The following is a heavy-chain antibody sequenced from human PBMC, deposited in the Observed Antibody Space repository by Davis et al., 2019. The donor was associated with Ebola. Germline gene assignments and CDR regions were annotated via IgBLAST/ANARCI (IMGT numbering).Heavy chain of an antibody. Sequence: GGSLRLSCAAPGFTFSSYAMSWVRQAPGKGLEWVSAISGSGGSTYYADSVKGRFTISRDNSKTTLYLQMNSLRAEDTAVYYCANLDYGDNSGFDYWGQGTLVTVSS. D-gene: IGHD4-23*01. CDR2: ISGSGGST. CDR3: ANLDYGDNSGFDY. J-gene: IGHJ4*02. CDR1: GFTFSSYA. V-gene: IGHV3-23*01.